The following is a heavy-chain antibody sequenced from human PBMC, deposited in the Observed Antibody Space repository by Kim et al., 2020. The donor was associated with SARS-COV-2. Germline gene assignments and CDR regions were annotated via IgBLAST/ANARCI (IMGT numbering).Heavy chain of an antibody. CDR1: GYNFTSYW. D-gene: IGHD2-21*02. CDR2: IDPSDSYT. J-gene: IGHJ3*02. Sequence: GESLKISCKGSGYNFTSYWISWVRQMPGKGLEWMGRIDPSDSYTNYSPSFQGHVTISADKSISTAYLQWSSLKASDTAMYYCASPYCGGDCHPLDAFDIWGQGTMVTVSS. CDR3: ASPYCGGDCHPLDAFDI. V-gene: IGHV5-10-1*01.